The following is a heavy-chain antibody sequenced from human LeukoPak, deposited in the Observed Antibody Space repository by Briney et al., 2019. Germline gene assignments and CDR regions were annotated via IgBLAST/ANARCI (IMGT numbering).Heavy chain of an antibody. CDR2: IIPIFGTA. Sequence: SVKVSCKASGGTFSSYAISWARQAPGQGLEWMGGIIPIFGTANYAQKFQGRVTITADESTSTAYMELSSLRSEDTAVYYCASRTPIAVAGTVDYWGQGTLVTVSS. J-gene: IGHJ4*02. CDR1: GGTFSSYA. CDR3: ASRTPIAVAGTVDY. V-gene: IGHV1-69*01. D-gene: IGHD6-19*01.